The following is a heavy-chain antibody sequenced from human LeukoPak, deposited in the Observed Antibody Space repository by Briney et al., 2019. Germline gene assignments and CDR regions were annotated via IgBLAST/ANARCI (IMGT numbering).Heavy chain of an antibody. CDR2: INGDGSTT. D-gene: IGHD3-3*01. CDR1: GFSFRSCW. V-gene: IGHV3-74*01. CDR3: ASLVGGYYPPVEAFDV. Sequence: TGGSLRLSCAASGFSFRSCWMHWVRQAPGKELVWVSRINGDGSTTNYADSVRGRFTISRDNAKNTLYLQMNSLRADDSAVYFCASLVGGYYPPVEAFDVWGQGTIVTVSS. J-gene: IGHJ3*01.